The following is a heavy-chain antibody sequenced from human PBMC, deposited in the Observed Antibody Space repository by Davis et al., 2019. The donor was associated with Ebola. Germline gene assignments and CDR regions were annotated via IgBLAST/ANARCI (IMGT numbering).Heavy chain of an antibody. CDR2: ISAYNGNT. Sequence: AASVKVSCKASGYTFTSYGINWVRQAPGQGLEWMGWISAYNGNTNYAQKLQGRVTMTTDTSTSTAYMELRSLRSDDTAVYYCARDLRILWFGELGNWFDPWGQGTLVTVSS. CDR3: ARDLRILWFGELGNWFDP. J-gene: IGHJ5*02. CDR1: GYTFTSYG. V-gene: IGHV1-18*04. D-gene: IGHD3-10*01.